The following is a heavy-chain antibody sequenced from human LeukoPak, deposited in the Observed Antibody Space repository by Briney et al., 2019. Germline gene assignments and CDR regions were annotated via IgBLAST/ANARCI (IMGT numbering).Heavy chain of an antibody. J-gene: IGHJ4*02. CDR1: GFTFSSYS. CDR2: ISSSSSTI. V-gene: IGHV3-48*01. Sequence: GGSLRLSCAASGFTFSSYSMNWVRQAPGKGLEWVSYISSSSSTIYYADSVKGRFTISRDNAKNSLYLQMNSLRAEDTAVYYCARTYGRNLDYWGQGTLVTVSS. CDR3: ARTYGRNLDY. D-gene: IGHD2-21*01.